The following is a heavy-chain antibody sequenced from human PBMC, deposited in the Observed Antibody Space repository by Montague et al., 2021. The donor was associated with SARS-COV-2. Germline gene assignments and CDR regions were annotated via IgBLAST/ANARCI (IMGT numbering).Heavy chain of an antibody. V-gene: IGHV4-34*01. Sequence: SETLSLTSAVYGGSFSGYYWTWIRQSPGKGLEWIAEINHSGTTNYNFNPSLRSRVTISVDTSKSQFSLKLSSVTAADTGVYYCARWDPQTLTLIGLRGKSASDXWGQGTLVTVSS. CDR1: GGSFSGYY. D-gene: IGHD4-23*01. CDR3: ARWDPQTLTLIGLRGKSASDX. J-gene: IGHJ4*02. CDR2: INHSGTT.